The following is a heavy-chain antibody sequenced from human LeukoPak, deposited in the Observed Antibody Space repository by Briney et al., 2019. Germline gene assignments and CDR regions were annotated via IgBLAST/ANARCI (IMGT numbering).Heavy chain of an antibody. Sequence: PGGSLRLSCAASGFTFSDFAMTWVRQAPGKGLEWVSAISGSGGSTYYADPVKGRFTISRDNSKNTVYLQMNSLRAEDTAVYYCAKQSGGSGNYYYYWGQGTLVTVSS. D-gene: IGHD3-10*01. CDR3: AKQSGGSGNYYYY. CDR1: GFTFSDFA. V-gene: IGHV3-23*01. J-gene: IGHJ4*02. CDR2: ISGSGGST.